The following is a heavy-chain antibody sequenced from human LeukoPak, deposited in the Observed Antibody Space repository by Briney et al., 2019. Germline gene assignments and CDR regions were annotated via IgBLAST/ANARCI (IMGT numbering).Heavy chain of an antibody. D-gene: IGHD2-15*01. J-gene: IGHJ4*02. Sequence: ASVKVSCKASGYTFTSYDINWVRQATGQGLEWMGWMNPNSGNTGYAQKFQGRVTMTRNTSISTAYMELSSLRSEDTAVYYCARGGTPRHCRGGSCYSHDFDYWGQGTLVTVSS. V-gene: IGHV1-8*01. CDR1: GYTFTSYD. CDR3: ARGGTPRHCRGGSCYSHDFDY. CDR2: MNPNSGNT.